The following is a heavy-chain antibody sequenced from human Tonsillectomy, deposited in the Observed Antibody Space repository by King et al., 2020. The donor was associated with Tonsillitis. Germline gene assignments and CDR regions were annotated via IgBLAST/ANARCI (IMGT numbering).Heavy chain of an antibody. V-gene: IGHV4-39*01. D-gene: IGHD6-19*01. CDR3: ARLVVKWLAPNWFDP. CDR2: IHYSGST. Sequence: QLQESGPGLVKPSETLSLTCTVSGDSISNSTYYWGWIRQPPGKGLEWIGTIHYSGSTYYNPSLKSRVTISVDTSKNQFSLRLSSVTAADTAVYYCARLVVKWLAPNWFDPWGQGTLVTVSS. J-gene: IGHJ5*02. CDR1: GDSISNSTYY.